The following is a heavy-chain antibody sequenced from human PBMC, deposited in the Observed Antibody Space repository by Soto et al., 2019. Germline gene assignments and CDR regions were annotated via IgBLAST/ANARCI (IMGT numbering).Heavy chain of an antibody. V-gene: IGHV1-18*04. D-gene: IGHD3-10*01. CDR2: ISGYNGNT. Sequence: QVQLVQSGAEVKKPGASVKVSCKASGYTFTSYGVSWVRQAPGQGREWVGWISGYNGNTNYAQKLQGRVTMTTDTSTSTAYMELTSLRSDDTAVYYCARARKYYYGSGSPYYSGMDVCGQGITLTVSS. CDR1: GYTFTSYG. J-gene: IGHJ6*02. CDR3: ARARKYYYGSGSPYYSGMDV.